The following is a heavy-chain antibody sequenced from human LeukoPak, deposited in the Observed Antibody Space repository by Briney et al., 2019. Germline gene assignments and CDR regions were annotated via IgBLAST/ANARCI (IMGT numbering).Heavy chain of an antibody. CDR2: IYYSGST. CDR1: GGSISGYY. Sequence: PSETLSLTCTVSGGSISGYYWSWIRQPPGKGLEWIGYIYYSGSTNYNPSLKSRVTISVDTSKNQFSLKLSSVTAADTAVYYCASWRVDDFDYWGQGTLVTVSS. CDR3: ASWRVDDFDY. V-gene: IGHV4-59*08. J-gene: IGHJ4*02.